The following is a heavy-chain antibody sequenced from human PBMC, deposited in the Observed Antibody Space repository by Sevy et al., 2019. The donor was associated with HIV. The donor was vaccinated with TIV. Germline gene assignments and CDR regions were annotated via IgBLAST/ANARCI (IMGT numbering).Heavy chain of an antibody. CDR3: ARGESRIMITFGGVIVDPPLDY. J-gene: IGHJ4*02. CDR1: GFTFSSYA. Sequence: GWSLRLSCAASGFTFSSYAMHWVRQAPGKGLEWVAVISYDGSNKYYADSVKGRFTISRDNSKNTLYLQMNSLRAEDTAVYYCARGESRIMITFGGVIVDPPLDYWGQGTLVTVSS. CDR2: ISYDGSNK. V-gene: IGHV3-30-3*01. D-gene: IGHD3-16*02.